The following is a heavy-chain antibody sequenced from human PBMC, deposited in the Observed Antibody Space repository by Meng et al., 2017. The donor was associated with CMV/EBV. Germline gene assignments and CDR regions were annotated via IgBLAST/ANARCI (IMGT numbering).Heavy chain of an antibody. CDR3: AKGSFMITFGGVIARYGMDV. Sequence: SCAASGFTFSSYAMSWVRQAPGKGLEWVSAISGSGGSTYYADSVKGRFTISRDNSKNTLYLQMNSLRAEDTAVYYCAKGSFMITFGGVIARYGMDVWGQGTTVTVSS. CDR1: GFTFSSYA. V-gene: IGHV3-23*01. CDR2: ISGSGGST. D-gene: IGHD3-16*02. J-gene: IGHJ6*02.